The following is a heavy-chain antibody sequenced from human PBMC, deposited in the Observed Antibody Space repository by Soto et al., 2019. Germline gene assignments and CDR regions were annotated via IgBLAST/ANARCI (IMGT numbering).Heavy chain of an antibody. CDR2: FDPEDGET. D-gene: IGHD6-19*01. CDR1: GYTLTELS. Sequence: ASVKVSCKVSGYTLTELSMHWVRQAPGKGLEWMGGFDPEDGETIYAQKFQGRVTMTEDTSTDTAYMELSSLGSEDTAVYYCATDPPRMTAVAGVAPEDYWGQGTLVTVSS. V-gene: IGHV1-24*01. CDR3: ATDPPRMTAVAGVAPEDY. J-gene: IGHJ4*02.